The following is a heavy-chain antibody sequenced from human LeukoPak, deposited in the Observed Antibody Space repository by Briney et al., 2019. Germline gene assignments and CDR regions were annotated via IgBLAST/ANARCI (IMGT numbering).Heavy chain of an antibody. J-gene: IGHJ4*02. V-gene: IGHV3-7*01. D-gene: IGHD4-17*01. CDR3: ARDPTSFGPTVTTDY. CDR1: GCTFSSDW. CDR2: IKQDGSDK. Sequence: GGSLTLSCAASGCTFSSDWMSWVRQAPGKGLEWVGNIKQDGSDKYSVDSVKGPSTISRDNANNSLYLQMNSLRAEDTAVYYCARDPTSFGPTVTTDYWGQGTLVTASS.